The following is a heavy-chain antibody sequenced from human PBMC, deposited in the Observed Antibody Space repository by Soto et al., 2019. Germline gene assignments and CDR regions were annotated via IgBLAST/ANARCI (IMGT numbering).Heavy chain of an antibody. D-gene: IGHD5-12*01. CDR1: GFTFSSYG. CDR3: ARDLVGSGYEERPGGMDV. Sequence: QVQLVESGGGVVQPGRSLRLSCAASGFTFSSYGMHWVRQAPGKGLEWVAVIWYDGSNKYYADSVKGRFTISRDNSKNTLYLQMNSLRAEYTAVYYCARDLVGSGYEERPGGMDVWGKVTTVTFAS. CDR2: IWYDGSNK. V-gene: IGHV3-33*01. J-gene: IGHJ6*03.